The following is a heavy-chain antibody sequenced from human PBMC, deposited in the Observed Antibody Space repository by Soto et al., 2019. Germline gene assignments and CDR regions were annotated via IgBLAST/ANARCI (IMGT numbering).Heavy chain of an antibody. V-gene: IGHV3-33*01. CDR3: AAATTWNFHFHY. CDR2: IWYDGSNR. J-gene: IGHJ4*02. CDR1: GFTISTHD. D-gene: IGHD1-7*01. Sequence: QVQLVESGGGVVQPGTSLRLSCAASGFTISTHDMHWVRQAPGKGLEWVANIWYDGSNRFYADSVKGRFTISKDNSKNTLYLQMSSLRAEDTAVYYCAAATTWNFHFHYWGQGTQVTVSS.